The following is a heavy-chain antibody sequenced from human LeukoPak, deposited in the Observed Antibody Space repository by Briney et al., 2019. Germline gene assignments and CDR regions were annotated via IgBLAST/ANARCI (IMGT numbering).Heavy chain of an antibody. J-gene: IGHJ3*02. D-gene: IGHD6-13*01. CDR1: GFTFSSYG. Sequence: PGGPLRLSCAASGFTFSSYGMHWVRQAPGKGLEWVAVISYDGSNKYYAGSVKGRFTISRDNSKNTLYLQMNSLRGEDTAVYYCASEGIAAAADIWGQGTMVTVSS. V-gene: IGHV3-30*03. CDR2: ISYDGSNK. CDR3: ASEGIAAAADI.